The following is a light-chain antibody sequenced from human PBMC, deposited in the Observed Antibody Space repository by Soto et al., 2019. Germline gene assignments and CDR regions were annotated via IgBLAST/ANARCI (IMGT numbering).Light chain of an antibody. J-gene: IGLJ2*01. CDR2: EVT. Sequence: QSVLTQPPSVSGAPGQRVTISCTGSSSNIGAGYDVHWYQQLPGTAPKLVISEVTNRPSGISHRFSGSRSGNTASLTISGLQADDEADYYCSSYTSSTTPVFGGGTKLTVL. V-gene: IGLV1-40*01. CDR3: SSYTSSTTPV. CDR1: SSNIGAGYD.